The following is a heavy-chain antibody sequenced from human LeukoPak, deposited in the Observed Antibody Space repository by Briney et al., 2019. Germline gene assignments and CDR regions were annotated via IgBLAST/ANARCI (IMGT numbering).Heavy chain of an antibody. J-gene: IGHJ3*02. CDR3: ARDSRIAVASSRDAFDI. Sequence: GGTLRLSCAASGFTFSSYGMSWVRQAPGKGLEWVSAISGSGGSTYYADSVKGRFTISRDNSKNTLYLQMNSLRAEDTAVYYCARDSRIAVASSRDAFDIWGQGTMVTVSS. CDR2: ISGSGGST. V-gene: IGHV3-23*01. CDR1: GFTFSSYG. D-gene: IGHD6-19*01.